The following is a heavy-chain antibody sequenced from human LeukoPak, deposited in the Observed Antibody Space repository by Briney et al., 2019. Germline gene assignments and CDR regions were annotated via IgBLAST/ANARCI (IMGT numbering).Heavy chain of an antibody. V-gene: IGHV1-2*04. CDR2: INPNSGGT. CDR1: GHTFTDYY. CDR3: RLGQIIEDVVVVVTATPVPIAFDI. Sequence: ASVKVSCKASGHTFTDYYMYWVSQAPGQGLEWMRWINPNSGGTNCAKNFQGWVTMTRDTSITTAYMELSRLTSDDTAMSYERLGQIIEDVVVVVTATPVPIAFDIWGQGTMVTVSS. D-gene: IGHD2-15*01. J-gene: IGHJ3*02.